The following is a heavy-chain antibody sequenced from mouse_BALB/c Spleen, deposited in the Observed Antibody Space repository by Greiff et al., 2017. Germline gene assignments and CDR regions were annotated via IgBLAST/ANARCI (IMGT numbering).Heavy chain of an antibody. CDR2: ISSGGST. CDR3: ERGYDYDGMWAKDC. J-gene: IGHJ4*01. D-gene: IGHD2-4*01. CDR1: GFTFSSYA. Sequence: EVQRVESGGGLVKPGGSLKLSCAASGFTFSSYAMSWVRQTPEKRLEWVASISSGGSTYYPDSVKGRFTISRDNARNILYLQMSSLRSEDTAMYYCERGYDYDGMWAKDCWGQGTSVTVSS. V-gene: IGHV5-6-5*01.